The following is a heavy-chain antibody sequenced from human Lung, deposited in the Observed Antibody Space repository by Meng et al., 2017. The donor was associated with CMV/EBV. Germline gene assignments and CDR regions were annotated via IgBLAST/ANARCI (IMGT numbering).Heavy chain of an antibody. CDR1: GGAISGSNG. CDR3: ASFPPPGKQWLVTDY. D-gene: IGHD6-19*01. V-gene: IGHV4-4*02. CDR2: ICHSGST. J-gene: IGHJ4*02. Sequence: VPLQVSGPGLVKPSGTLSHTCAVSGGAISGSNGWSRVRQPPGKGLEWIGEICHSGSTNYNPSLKSRVTISVDKSKNQFSLKLSSVTAADTAVYYCASFPPPGKQWLVTDYWGQGTLVTVSS.